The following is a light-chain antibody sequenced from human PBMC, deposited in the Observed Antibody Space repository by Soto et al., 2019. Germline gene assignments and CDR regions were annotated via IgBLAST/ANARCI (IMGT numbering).Light chain of an antibody. J-gene: IGLJ1*01. CDR2: DVS. CDR3: CSYAGSYTLYV. Sequence: QSVLTQPRSVSGSPGQSVTISCTGTSSDVGGYNYVSWYQKHPGKAPKLMIYDVSKRPSGVPDRFSGSKSGNTASLTISGFQVEDEADYYGCSYAGSYTLYVFGTGTKVTVL. V-gene: IGLV2-11*01. CDR1: SSDVGGYNY.